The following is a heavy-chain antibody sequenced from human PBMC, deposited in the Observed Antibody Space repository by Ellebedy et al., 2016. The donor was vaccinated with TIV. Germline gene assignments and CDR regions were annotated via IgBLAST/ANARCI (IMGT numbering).Heavy chain of an antibody. D-gene: IGHD3-3*01. CDR1: GGSISSYY. Sequence: MPSETLSLTCTVSGGSISSYYWSWIRQPPGKGLEWIGYIYYSGSTNYNPSLNSRVTISVDTSKNQFSLKLSSVTAADTAVYYCARINLDFWSGYYYYGMDVWGQGTTVTVSS. V-gene: IGHV4-59*01. CDR3: ARINLDFWSGYYYYGMDV. J-gene: IGHJ6*02. CDR2: IYYSGST.